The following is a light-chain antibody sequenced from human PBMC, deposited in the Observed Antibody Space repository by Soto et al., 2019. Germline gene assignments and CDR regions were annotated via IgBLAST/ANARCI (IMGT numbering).Light chain of an antibody. CDR2: EVN. Sequence: QSVLTQPASVSGSPGQSITISCTGTSNDVGGYNLVSWCQQHPGKAPKLMISEVNKRPSGVSNRFSGSKSANTASLTISGLQAEDEADYYCCSHVGGSSPQWVFGGGTKVTVL. J-gene: IGLJ3*02. CDR1: SNDVGGYNL. V-gene: IGLV2-23*02. CDR3: CSHVGGSSPQWV.